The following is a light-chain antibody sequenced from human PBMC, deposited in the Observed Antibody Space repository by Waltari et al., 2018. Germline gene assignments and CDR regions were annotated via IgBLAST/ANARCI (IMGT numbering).Light chain of an antibody. CDR1: SSIGRY. CDR3: QNHERLPAT. Sequence: VVFTQSPGTLSLSPGERATLPRRASSSIGRYLGWYQQRPGQAPRLLIYAASTRATGIPDRFSGSGSGTDFTLTISRLEPEDFAVYYCQNHERLPATFGQGTKVEIK. CDR2: AAS. V-gene: IGKV3-20*01. J-gene: IGKJ1*01.